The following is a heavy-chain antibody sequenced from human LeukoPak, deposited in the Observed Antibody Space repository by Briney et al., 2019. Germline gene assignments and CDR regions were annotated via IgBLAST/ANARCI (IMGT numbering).Heavy chain of an antibody. CDR1: YGSFSGYY. CDR2: INHNGNT. D-gene: IGHD3-9*01. CDR3: ARDKVEHDILTYYFDY. J-gene: IGHJ4*02. V-gene: IGHV4-34*01. Sequence: SETLSLTCTVFYGSFSGYYWSWIRQPPGKGLEWIGEINHNGNTNYNPSLKSRVTISVDTSKDQFSLKLSSVTAADTAVYYCARDKVEHDILTYYFDYWGQGTLVTVSS.